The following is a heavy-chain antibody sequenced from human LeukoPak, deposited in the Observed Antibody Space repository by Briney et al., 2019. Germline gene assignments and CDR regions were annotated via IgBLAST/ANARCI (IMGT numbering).Heavy chain of an antibody. CDR3: ARSDGDFGDY. V-gene: IGHV3-23*01. CDR1: GFTFSSYA. CDR2: ISGSGGST. J-gene: IGHJ4*02. D-gene: IGHD2-21*01. Sequence: GGSLRLSCAASGFTFSSYAMSWVRQAPGKGLKWVSAISGSGGSTYYADSMKGRFTISRDNSKNTLYLQMNSLRAEDTAVYYCARSDGDFGDYWGQGTLVTVSS.